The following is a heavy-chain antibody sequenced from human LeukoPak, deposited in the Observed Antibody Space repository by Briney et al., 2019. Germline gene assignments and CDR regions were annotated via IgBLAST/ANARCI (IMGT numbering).Heavy chain of an antibody. J-gene: IGHJ4*02. Sequence: PGGSLRLSCSASGFTFSRYAMHWVRQAPGKGLEYVSAISSNGGSTYYADSVKGRFTISRDISKNTVFLQMNSLRAEDAAVYYCARNFGTSYNSWGQGILVTVSS. CDR1: GFTFSRYA. D-gene: IGHD2-2*01. CDR2: ISSNGGST. V-gene: IGHV3-64*04. CDR3: ARNFGTSYNS.